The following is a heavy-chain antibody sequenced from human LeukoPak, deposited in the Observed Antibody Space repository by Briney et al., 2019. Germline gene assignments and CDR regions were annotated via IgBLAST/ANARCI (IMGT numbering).Heavy chain of an antibody. CDR3: AREQSWGSYRYTVDY. V-gene: IGHV4-31*03. CDR1: GGSISSGGYY. J-gene: IGHJ4*02. Sequence: PSQTLSLTCTVSGGSISSGGYYWSWIRQHPGTGLEWIGYIYYSGSTYYNPSLESRVTISVDTSKNQFSLKLSSVTAAVTAVYYCAREQSWGSYRYTVDYWGQGTLVTVSS. D-gene: IGHD3-16*02. CDR2: IYYSGST.